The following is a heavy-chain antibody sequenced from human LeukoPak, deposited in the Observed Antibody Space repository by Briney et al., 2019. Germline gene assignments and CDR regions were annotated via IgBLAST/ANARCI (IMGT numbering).Heavy chain of an antibody. CDR3: AKAAQYYYDSSGYYSALFDY. J-gene: IGHJ4*02. CDR2: ISWNSGSI. CDR1: GFTFDDYA. D-gene: IGHD3-22*01. V-gene: IGHV3-9*01. Sequence: GGSLRLSRAASGFTFDDYAMHWVRQAPGKGLEWVSGISWNSGSIGYADSVKGRFTISRDNAKNSLYLQMNSLRAEDTALYYCAKAAQYYYDSSGYYSALFDYWGQGTLVTVSS.